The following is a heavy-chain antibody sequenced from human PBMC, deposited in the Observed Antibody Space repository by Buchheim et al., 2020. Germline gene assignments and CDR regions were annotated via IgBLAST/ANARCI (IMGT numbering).Heavy chain of an antibody. D-gene: IGHD3-22*01. J-gene: IGHJ6*02. CDR3: ASSDSSGWSYYYFYTMDV. CDR1: GFTFSNYV. CDR2: IKEDGGEK. V-gene: IGHV3-7*01. Sequence: LLVASGGGLVQPGGSLRLSCAASGFTFSNYVMSWVRPAPGKGLEWVANIKEDGGEKNYVDSVKGRFTISRDNAKNSLYLQKNSLRADDTAVYYCASSDSSGWSYYYFYTMDVWGQGAT.